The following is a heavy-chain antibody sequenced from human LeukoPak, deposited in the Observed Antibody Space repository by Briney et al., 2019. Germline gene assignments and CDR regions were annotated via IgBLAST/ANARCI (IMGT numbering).Heavy chain of an antibody. CDR1: GGSISSYY. Sequence: SETLSLTCTVSGGSISSYYWSWIRQPPGKELEWIGYIYYSGSTNYNPSLKSRVTISVDTSKNQFSLKLSSVTAADTAVYYCARRPSYFGELPFDPWGQGTLVTVSS. CDR2: IYYSGST. V-gene: IGHV4-59*08. D-gene: IGHD3-10*01. CDR3: ARRPSYFGELPFDP. J-gene: IGHJ5*02.